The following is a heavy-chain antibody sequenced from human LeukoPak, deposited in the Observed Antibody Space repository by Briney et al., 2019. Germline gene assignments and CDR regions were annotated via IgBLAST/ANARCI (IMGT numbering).Heavy chain of an antibody. CDR3: ARNAAAGTLYYYYYMDV. V-gene: IGHV4-39*07. CDR1: GGSISSSSYY. Sequence: SETLSLTCTVSGGSISSSSYYWGWIRQPPGKGLEWIGSIYYSGSTYYNPSLKSRVTISVDTSKNQFSLKLSSVTAADTAVYYCARNAAAGTLYYYYYMDVWGKGTTVTVTS. J-gene: IGHJ6*03. D-gene: IGHD6-13*01. CDR2: IYYSGST.